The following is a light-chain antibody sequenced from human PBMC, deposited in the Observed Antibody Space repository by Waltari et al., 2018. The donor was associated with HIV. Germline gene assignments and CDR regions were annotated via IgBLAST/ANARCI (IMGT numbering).Light chain of an antibody. V-gene: IGKV4-1*01. CDR1: QNVLYSSNNKNY. CDR2: CAS. Sequence: DIVMTLSPDSLAVSLGERATINCKSSQNVLYSSNNKNYVAWYQQKPRHPPKLLIYCASTRASGVPDRFSGSGSGTDFTLTIGSLQAEDVAIYYCQQYLNTPWTFGQGTKVEVK. CDR3: QQYLNTPWT. J-gene: IGKJ1*01.